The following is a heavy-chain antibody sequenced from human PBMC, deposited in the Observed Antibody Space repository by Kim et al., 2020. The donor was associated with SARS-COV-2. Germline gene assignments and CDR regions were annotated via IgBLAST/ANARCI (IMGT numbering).Heavy chain of an antibody. V-gene: IGHV3-30*04. CDR3: ARDRIATAIWYIVGFDY. D-gene: IGHD2-21*01. CDR1: GFSFNTYS. CDR2: ISYAGSNI. Sequence: GGSLRLSCAASGFSFNTYSMHWVRQAPGKGLEWLAVISYAGSNIHYRDSVKGRFTISRDNSKNTLYLQMNSLSPEDTAVYYCARDRIATAIWYIVGFDYWGQGTLVTVSS. J-gene: IGHJ4*02.